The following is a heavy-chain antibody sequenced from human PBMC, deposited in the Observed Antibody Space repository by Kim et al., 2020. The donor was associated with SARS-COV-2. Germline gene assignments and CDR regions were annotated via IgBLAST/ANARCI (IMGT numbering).Heavy chain of an antibody. V-gene: IGHV3-33*06. CDR1: GFTFSSYA. Sequence: GGSLRLSCAASGFTFSSYAMHWVRQAPGKGLEWVAVIWYDGSNKYYADSVKGRFTISRDNSKNTLYLQMNSLRAEDTAVYYCAKDGERDGYNQGVLFYWGQGTLVTVSS. J-gene: IGHJ4*02. D-gene: IGHD5-12*01. CDR3: AKDGERDGYNQGVLFY. CDR2: IWYDGSNK.